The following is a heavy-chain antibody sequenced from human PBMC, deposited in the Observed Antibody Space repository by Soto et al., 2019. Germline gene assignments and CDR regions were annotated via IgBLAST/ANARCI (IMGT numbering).Heavy chain of an antibody. CDR2: IYYSGST. CDR3: ARENVVVVAATPIRGVGNSFDP. Sequence: SETLSLTCTVSGGSISSGGYYWSWIRQHPGKGLEWIGYIYYSGSTYYNPSLKSRVTISVDTSKNQFSLKLSSVTAADTAVYYCARENVVVVAATPIRGVGNSFDPCGQGTLVTVSS. J-gene: IGHJ5*02. D-gene: IGHD2-15*01. CDR1: GGSISSGGYY. V-gene: IGHV4-31*03.